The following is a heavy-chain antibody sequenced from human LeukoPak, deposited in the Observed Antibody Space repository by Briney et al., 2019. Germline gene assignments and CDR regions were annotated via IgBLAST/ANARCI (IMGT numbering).Heavy chain of an antibody. Sequence: PGGSLRRSCAASGFTFSSYAMSWVRQAPGKGLEWVSAISGSGGSTYYADSVKGRFTISRDNSKNTLYLQMNTLRAEDTAVYYCAKGLSLVAVAGRSGDYWGQGTLVTVSS. D-gene: IGHD6-19*01. V-gene: IGHV3-23*01. J-gene: IGHJ4*02. CDR1: GFTFSSYA. CDR2: ISGSGGST. CDR3: AKGLSLVAVAGRSGDY.